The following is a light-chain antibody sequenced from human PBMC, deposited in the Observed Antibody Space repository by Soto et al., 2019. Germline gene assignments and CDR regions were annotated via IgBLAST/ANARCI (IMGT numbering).Light chain of an antibody. CDR3: QSYDSRLSGSV. CDR2: GNN. CDR1: SSNIGAGYD. Sequence: QSVLTQPPSVSGAPGQRVTISCTGSSSNIGAGYDIHWYQQLPGTAPKLLIYGNNNRPAGVPDRFSGSKSGTSASLAITGLQAEDEADFYCQSYDSRLSGSVFGTGTRSPS. V-gene: IGLV1-40*01. J-gene: IGLJ1*01.